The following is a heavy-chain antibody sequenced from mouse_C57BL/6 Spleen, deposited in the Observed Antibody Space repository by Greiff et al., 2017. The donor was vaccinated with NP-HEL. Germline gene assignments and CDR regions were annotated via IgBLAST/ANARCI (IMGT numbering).Heavy chain of an antibody. Sequence: EVKLMESGGGLVKPGGSLKLSCAASGFTFSSYTMSWVRQTPEKRLEWVATISGGGGNTYYPDSVKGRFTISRDNAKNTLYLQMSSLRSEDTALYYCARQRGPTVVAFYWYFDVWGTGTTVTVSS. CDR3: ARQRGPTVVAFYWYFDV. V-gene: IGHV5-9*01. D-gene: IGHD1-1*01. J-gene: IGHJ1*03. CDR2: ISGGGGNT. CDR1: GFTFSSYT.